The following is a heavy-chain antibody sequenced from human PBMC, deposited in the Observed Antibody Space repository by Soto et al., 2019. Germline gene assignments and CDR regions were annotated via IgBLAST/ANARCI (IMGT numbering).Heavy chain of an antibody. CDR3: ARDFFGGYCLDY. V-gene: IGHV4-59*01. CDR2: VYDGHT. Sequence: SATLSLTCTVSGGSINNNFWGWIRQPPGKGLEWIGYVYDGHTDYNPSLEVRVTLAVHPSKNHFSLRLTSVPVGDTAVYYWARDFFGGYCLDYWGQGALVTVSS. D-gene: IGHD5-12*01. CDR1: GGSINNNF. J-gene: IGHJ4*02.